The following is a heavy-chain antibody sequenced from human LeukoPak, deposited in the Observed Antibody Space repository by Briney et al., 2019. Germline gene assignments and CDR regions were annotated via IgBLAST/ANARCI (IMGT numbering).Heavy chain of an antibody. CDR2: VSYDGSNK. D-gene: IGHD4-17*01. CDR3: AKARPPYGDYSYYFDY. Sequence: GGSLRLPCAASGFTFSSYGMHGVRQVPGKGLDWVAVVSYDGSNKYYADSVKGRFTISRDNSKKTLYLQMNSLSPDDTALYYCAKARPPYGDYSYYFDYWGLGTLVTVSS. V-gene: IGHV3-30*18. J-gene: IGHJ4*02. CDR1: GFTFSSYG.